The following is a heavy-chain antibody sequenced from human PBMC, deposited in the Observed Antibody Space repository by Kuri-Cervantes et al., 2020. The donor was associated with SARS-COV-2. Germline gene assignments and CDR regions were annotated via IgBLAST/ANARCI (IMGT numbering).Heavy chain of an antibody. Sequence: ESLKISWAVYGGSFSGYSWTWIRQSPGKGLEWIGEINQSGSTNYNPSLKSRVTISPDTSKNQFSLKLSSVTAADTAVYYCARGATDISLVLVVMTGAAHYFDHWGRGTLVTVSS. CDR2: INQSGST. CDR1: GGSFSGYS. J-gene: IGHJ4*02. CDR3: ARGATDISLVLVVMTGAAHYFDH. D-gene: IGHD3-22*01. V-gene: IGHV4-34*01.